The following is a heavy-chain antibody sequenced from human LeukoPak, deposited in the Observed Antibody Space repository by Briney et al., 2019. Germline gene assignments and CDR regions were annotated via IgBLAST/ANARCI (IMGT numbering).Heavy chain of an antibody. CDR3: AKDRPITMVRGVRGSDY. J-gene: IGHJ4*02. Sequence: TGGSLRLSCAASGFTFSSYAMSWVRQAPGKGLEWVSAISGSGGSTYYADSVKGRFTISRDNSKNTLYLQMNSLRAEDTAVYYCAKDRPITMVRGVRGSDYWGQGTLVTVSS. CDR1: GFTFSSYA. CDR2: ISGSGGST. D-gene: IGHD3-10*01. V-gene: IGHV3-23*01.